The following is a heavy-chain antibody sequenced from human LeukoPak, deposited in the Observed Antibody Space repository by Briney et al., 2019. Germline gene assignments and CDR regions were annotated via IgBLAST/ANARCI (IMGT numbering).Heavy chain of an antibody. CDR3: AKDEVGGDFVY. Sequence: HSGGSLRLSCAASGFTFRSYWMSWVRQAPGKGLEWVDKIKQDGSEKYHVDSVTGRFTISRDNAKNSPNLQMNSLRDEDPAVYYFAKDEVGGDFVYWGQRTLVTVSS. CDR2: IKQDGSEK. CDR1: GFTFRSYW. D-gene: IGHD3-16*01. V-gene: IGHV3-7*01. J-gene: IGHJ4*02.